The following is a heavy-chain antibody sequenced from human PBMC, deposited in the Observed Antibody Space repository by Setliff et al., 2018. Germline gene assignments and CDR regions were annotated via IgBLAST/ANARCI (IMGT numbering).Heavy chain of an antibody. CDR3: ARAGSAPAGRKGILEY. J-gene: IGHJ4*02. D-gene: IGHD6-13*01. CDR2: ISPYNDNT. CDR1: GYMFKSYG. Sequence: GASVKVSCKASGYMFKSYGINWMRQAPGQGFEWMGWISPYNDNTKSAQKFQDRITMTTDTTTSTSYMELRSLRSDDTAVYYCARAGSAPAGRKGILEYWGQGSLVTVSS. V-gene: IGHV1-18*04.